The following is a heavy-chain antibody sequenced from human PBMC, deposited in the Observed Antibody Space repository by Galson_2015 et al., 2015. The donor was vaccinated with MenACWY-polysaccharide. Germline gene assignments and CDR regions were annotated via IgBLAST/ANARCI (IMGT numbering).Heavy chain of an antibody. V-gene: IGHV3-23*01. CDR3: AKGSYRANAVLSYYYYYMDA. D-gene: IGHD4/OR15-4a*01. J-gene: IGHJ6*03. CDR2: ITPTGGTP. Sequence: SLRLSCAASAFDFNKYVMNWVRQPPGKGPQWVSSITPTGGTPSYADSVRGRFTITRGNPKNTLYLQMNRLGAEDTAVYYCAKGSYRANAVLSYYYYYMDAWGKGTTVTVSS. CDR1: AFDFNKYV.